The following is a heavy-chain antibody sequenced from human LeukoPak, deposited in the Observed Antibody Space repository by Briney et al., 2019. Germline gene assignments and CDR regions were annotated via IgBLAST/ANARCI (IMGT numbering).Heavy chain of an antibody. V-gene: IGHV1-2*02. J-gene: IGHJ5*02. Sequence: ASVKVSCKASGYTFTGYYMHWVRQAPGQGLEWMGWINPNSGGTNYAQKFQGRVTMTGDTSISTAYMELSRLRSDDTAVYYCARAPNWGNWFDPWGQGTLVTVSS. D-gene: IGHD7-27*01. CDR1: GYTFTGYY. CDR2: INPNSGGT. CDR3: ARAPNWGNWFDP.